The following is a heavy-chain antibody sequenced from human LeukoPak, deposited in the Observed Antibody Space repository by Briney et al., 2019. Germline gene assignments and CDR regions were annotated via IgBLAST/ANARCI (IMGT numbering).Heavy chain of an antibody. V-gene: IGHV3-30*03. J-gene: IGHJ6*02. CDR1: GFTFSSYG. Sequence: SGGSLRLSCAASGFTFSSYGMHWVRQAPGKGLEWVAVISYDGSNKYYADSVKGRFTISRDNSKNTLYLQMNSLRAEDTAVYYCARDGTYCSGGSCYLGDYYYGMDVWGQGTTVTVSS. CDR3: ARDGTYCSGGSCYLGDYYYGMDV. D-gene: IGHD2-15*01. CDR2: ISYDGSNK.